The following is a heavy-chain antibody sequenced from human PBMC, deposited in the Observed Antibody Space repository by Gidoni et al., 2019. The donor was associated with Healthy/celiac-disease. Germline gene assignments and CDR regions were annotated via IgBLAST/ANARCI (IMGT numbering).Heavy chain of an antibody. Sequence: EVQLVQSGAEVKKPGESLKISCKGSGYSFTSYWIGWVRQMPGKGLEWMGIIYPGNSDTRYSPAFQGQVTISADKCISTAYLQWSSLKASDTAMYYCASSLYDYVWGSYRPGAFDIWGQGTMVTVSS. CDR3: ASSLYDYVWGSYRPGAFDI. CDR2: IYPGNSDT. D-gene: IGHD3-16*02. J-gene: IGHJ3*02. V-gene: IGHV5-51*01. CDR1: GYSFTSYW.